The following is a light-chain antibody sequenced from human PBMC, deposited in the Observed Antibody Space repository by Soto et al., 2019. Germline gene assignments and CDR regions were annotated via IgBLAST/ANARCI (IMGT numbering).Light chain of an antibody. CDR1: QSVSSSY. Sequence: EIVLKQSPGTLSLSPGERATLSCRASQSVSSSYLAWYQQKPGQAPRLLIYGASSRATGIPDRFSGSGSGTDFTLTISSLEPEDFAVYYCQQRSNWPRTFGLGTMVDVK. CDR2: GAS. CDR3: QQRSNWPRT. J-gene: IGKJ1*01. V-gene: IGKV3D-20*02.